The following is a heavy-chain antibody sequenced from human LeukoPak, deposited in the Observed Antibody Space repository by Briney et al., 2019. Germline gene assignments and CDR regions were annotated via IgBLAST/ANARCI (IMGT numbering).Heavy chain of an antibody. CDR3: AKWDSGSY. Sequence: GGSLRLSCAASGFTLSSYWMHWVRQAPGKGLVWDSRINPDGSSTSYADSVKGRFTISRDNAKNSLYLQMNSLRAEDTALYYCAKWDSGSYLGQGTLVTVSS. D-gene: IGHD1-26*01. J-gene: IGHJ4*02. CDR1: GFTLSSYW. V-gene: IGHV3-74*01. CDR2: INPDGSST.